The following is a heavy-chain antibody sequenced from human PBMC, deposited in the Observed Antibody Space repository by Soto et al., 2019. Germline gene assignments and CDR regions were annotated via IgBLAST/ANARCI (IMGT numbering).Heavy chain of an antibody. CDR2: ISSSSSTI. CDR1: GFPFSSYG. D-gene: IGHD1-26*01. J-gene: IGHJ5*02. Sequence: EVQLVESGGGLVQPGGSLRLSCAASGFPFSSYGMKWVRQAPGKGLEWVSYISSSSSTIYYADSVKGRFTISRDNAKNSLYLQMNSLRDEDTAVYYCARDQQWEQPHLFDPWGQGTLVTVSS. CDR3: ARDQQWEQPHLFDP. V-gene: IGHV3-48*02.